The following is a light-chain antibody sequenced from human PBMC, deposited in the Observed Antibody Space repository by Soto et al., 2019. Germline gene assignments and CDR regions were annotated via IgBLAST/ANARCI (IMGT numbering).Light chain of an antibody. CDR2: GAS. J-gene: IGKJ1*01. Sequence: EIVFTLSPCTLALSPGERATLSCRASQSVRSSYLAWYQQKPGQAPRLLIYGASSRATGTPDRFSGSGSGTDFTLTISRLEPEDFAVYYCQQYGSSPGTFGQGTKVDIK. CDR3: QQYGSSPGT. CDR1: QSVRSSY. V-gene: IGKV3-20*01.